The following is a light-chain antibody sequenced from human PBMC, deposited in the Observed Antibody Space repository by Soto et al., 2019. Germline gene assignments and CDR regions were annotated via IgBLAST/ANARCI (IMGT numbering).Light chain of an antibody. V-gene: IGLV3-21*02. CDR2: DDS. J-gene: IGLJ1*01. CDR3: LVWDSRSEHYV. Sequence: SYELTQSPSVSVAPGQTVSITCGGYNIGSKSVHWYQQKPGQAPVLVVYDDSDRRSGIPERFPGSNSGNTATLTITRVEAGDEADYHCLVWDSRSEHYVFGTGTKV. CDR1: NIGSKS.